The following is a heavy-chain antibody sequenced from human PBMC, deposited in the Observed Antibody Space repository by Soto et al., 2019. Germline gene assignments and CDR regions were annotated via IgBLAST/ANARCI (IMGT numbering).Heavy chain of an antibody. CDR2: IIANNGNT. V-gene: IGHV1-18*01. D-gene: IGHD6-13*01. CDR1: GGTFSSYT. CDR3: ARDRYSSTWYLTSFDY. J-gene: IGHJ4*02. Sequence: ASVKVSCKASGGTFSSYTISWVRQAPGQGLEWMGWIIANNGNTNYAQKVQGRVTMTTDTSTSTAYMELRGLRSDDTAVYYCARDRYSSTWYLTSFDYWGQGTLVNVSS.